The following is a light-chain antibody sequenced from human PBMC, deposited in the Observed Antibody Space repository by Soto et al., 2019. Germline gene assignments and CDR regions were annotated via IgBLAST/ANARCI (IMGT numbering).Light chain of an antibody. Sequence: DIQMTHSPSTLSGSVLYMVTITFRASQGISSYLASYQQKPGKAPKLLIYAASTLQSGVPSRFSGSGSGTDFTLTISSLQSEDFAVYYCQKYNNWPWKFGQGTKVDIK. CDR1: QGISSY. V-gene: IGKV1-9*01. CDR2: AAS. CDR3: QKYNNWPWK. J-gene: IGKJ1*01.